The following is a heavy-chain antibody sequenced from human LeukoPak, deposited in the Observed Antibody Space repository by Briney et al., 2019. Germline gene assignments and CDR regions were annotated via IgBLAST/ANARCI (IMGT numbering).Heavy chain of an antibody. CDR2: MYYSGST. Sequence: PSETLSLTCTVSGGSISSYYWSWIRQPPGKGLEWIGYMYYSGSTNYNPSTNYNPSLKSRVTISVETSKNQFSLKLKSVTAADTAVYYCARGGYYGSGNDFRFDPWGQGTLVTVSS. CDR1: GGSISSYY. CDR3: ARGGYYGSGNDFRFDP. D-gene: IGHD3-10*01. J-gene: IGHJ5*02. V-gene: IGHV4-59*01.